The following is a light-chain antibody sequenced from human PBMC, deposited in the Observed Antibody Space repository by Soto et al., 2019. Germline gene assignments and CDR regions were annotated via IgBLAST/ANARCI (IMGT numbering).Light chain of an antibody. CDR3: LAWDDSLNGNL. V-gene: IGLV1-44*01. J-gene: IGLJ1*01. Sequence: LTQPPSASGTPGQRVTISCSGSSSNIESNTVYWYQQLPGMAPRLLIHTNDRRPSGVPDRFSGSKSGTSASLAISGLQSEDEADYYCLAWDDSLNGNLFGTGTKVTVL. CDR1: SSNIESNT. CDR2: TND.